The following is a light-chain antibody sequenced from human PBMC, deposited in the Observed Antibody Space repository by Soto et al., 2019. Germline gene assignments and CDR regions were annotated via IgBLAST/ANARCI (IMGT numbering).Light chain of an antibody. Sequence: ILMTQTPLSLSIIPGQTASISCKSSQSLLHSDGKTYFYWYVQKAGQAPQPLIYEVSNRFSGVPERFSGIGSRTDFTLKISRVEADDVGIYYCMQAIDIPWTFGQGTKVEIK. CDR2: EVS. J-gene: IGKJ1*01. CDR3: MQAIDIPWT. CDR1: QSLLHSDGKTY. V-gene: IGKV2-29*03.